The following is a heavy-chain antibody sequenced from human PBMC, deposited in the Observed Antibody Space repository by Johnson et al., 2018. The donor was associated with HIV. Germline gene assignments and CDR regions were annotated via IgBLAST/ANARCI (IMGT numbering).Heavy chain of an antibody. CDR1: GFTFSSYA. D-gene: IGHD3-16*01. J-gene: IGHJ3*02. CDR2: ISYDGSNK. CDR3: AKRLTYANSLDAFDI. Sequence: QVQLVESGGGVVQPGRSLRLSCAASGFTFSSYAMHWVRQAPGKGLEWVAFISYDGSNKYYADSVKGRFTISRDNSKNTLYLQMNSLRAEDTAVYYCAKRLTYANSLDAFDIWGQGTMVTVSS. V-gene: IGHV3-30*04.